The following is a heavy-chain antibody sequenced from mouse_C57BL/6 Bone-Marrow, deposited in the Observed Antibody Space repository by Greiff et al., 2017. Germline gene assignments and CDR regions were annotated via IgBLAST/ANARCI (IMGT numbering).Heavy chain of an antibody. V-gene: IGHV1-54*01. CDR1: GYAFTNYL. CDR3: ARGGLRPYFDY. CDR2: INPGSGGT. D-gene: IGHD2-4*01. J-gene: IGHJ2*01. Sequence: VQLQQSGAELVRPGTSVKVSCKASGYAFTNYLIEWVKQRPGQGLEWIGVINPGSGGTNYNEKFKGKATLTADKSSSTAYMQLSSLTSEDSAVYFCARGGLRPYFDYWGQGTTLTVSS.